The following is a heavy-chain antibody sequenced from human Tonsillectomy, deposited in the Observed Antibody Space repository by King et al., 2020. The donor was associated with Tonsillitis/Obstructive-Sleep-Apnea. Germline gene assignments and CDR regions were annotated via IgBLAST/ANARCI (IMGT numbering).Heavy chain of an antibody. Sequence: VQLVESGAEVKKPGESLKISCKGSGYSFSSYWIDWVRQMPGKGLEWMGTIDPSDSYTNYSPSFQGHVTISTDKSISTAFLRWASLKASDTAMYYCARRYFDGHYYYYMDVWGKGTTVTVSS. CDR3: ARRYFDGHYYYYMDV. D-gene: IGHD3-9*01. CDR2: IDPSDSYT. V-gene: IGHV5-10-1*01. CDR1: GYSFSSYW. J-gene: IGHJ6*03.